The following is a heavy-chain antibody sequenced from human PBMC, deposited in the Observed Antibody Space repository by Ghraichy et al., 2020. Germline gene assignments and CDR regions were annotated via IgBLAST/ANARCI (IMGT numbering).Heavy chain of an antibody. V-gene: IGHV4-30-2*01. Sequence: SETLSLTFTVSGDSITSDAYSWGWIRQPPGKGPEWIGYIYPSGSSYYSPSLKSRVTISADWSRNQFSLKLTSVTAADTAVYFCARFMVRGVQRDFWGQGTLVTVSS. CDR1: GDSITSDAYS. CDR2: IYPSGSS. D-gene: IGHD3-10*01. CDR3: ARFMVRGVQRDF. J-gene: IGHJ4*02.